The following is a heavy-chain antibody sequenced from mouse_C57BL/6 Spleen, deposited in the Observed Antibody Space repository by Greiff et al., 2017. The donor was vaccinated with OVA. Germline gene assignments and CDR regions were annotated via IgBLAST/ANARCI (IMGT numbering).Heavy chain of an antibody. CDR2: IRSKSSNYAT. CDR3: VRTDYGSSYWYFDV. D-gene: IGHD1-1*01. V-gene: IGHV10-3*01. Sequence: EVQRVESGGGLVQPKGSLKLSCAASGFTFNTYAMHWVRQAPGKGLEWVARIRSKSSNYATYYADSVKDRFTISRDDSQSMLYLQMNNLKTEDTAMYYCVRTDYGSSYWYFDVWGTGTTVTVSS. CDR1: GFTFNTYA. J-gene: IGHJ1*03.